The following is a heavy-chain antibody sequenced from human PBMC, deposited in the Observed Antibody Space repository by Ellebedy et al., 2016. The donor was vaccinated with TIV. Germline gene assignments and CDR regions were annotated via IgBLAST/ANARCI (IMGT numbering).Heavy chain of an antibody. CDR3: ARGVGDFDY. J-gene: IGHJ4*02. V-gene: IGHV3-48*02. D-gene: IGHD3-10*01. Sequence: GESLKISXAASGFTFSSYTMNWVRQAPGKGLEWVSDISSSSGTIYYTDSVKGRFTISRDNAKNSLYLQMNSLRDEETAVYYCARGVGDFDYWGQGTLVTVSS. CDR2: ISSSSGTI. CDR1: GFTFSSYT.